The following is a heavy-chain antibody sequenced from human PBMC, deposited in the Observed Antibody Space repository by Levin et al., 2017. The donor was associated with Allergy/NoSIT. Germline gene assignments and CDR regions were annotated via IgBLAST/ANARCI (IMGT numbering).Heavy chain of an antibody. D-gene: IGHD6-13*01. Sequence: ASVKVSCKASGYTFTGYYMHWVRQAPGQGLEWMGWINPNSGGTNYAQKFQGRVTMTRDTSISTAYMELSRLRSDDTAVYYCAAVLVRSSYGMDVWGQGTTVTVSS. J-gene: IGHJ6*02. CDR2: INPNSGGT. CDR3: AAVLVRSSYGMDV. V-gene: IGHV1-2*02. CDR1: GYTFTGYY.